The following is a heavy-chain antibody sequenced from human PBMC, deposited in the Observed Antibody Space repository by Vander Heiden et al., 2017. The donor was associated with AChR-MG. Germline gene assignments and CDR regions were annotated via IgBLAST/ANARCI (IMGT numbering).Heavy chain of an antibody. CDR1: GYSISSGYY. CDR3: ARVGIFGVAGMAFDY. CDR2: IYHSGST. J-gene: IGHJ4*02. D-gene: IGHD3-3*01. Sequence: QVQLQESGPGLVKPSETLSLTCAVSGYSISSGYYWGWIRQPPGKGLEWIGSIYHSGSTYYNPSLKSRVTISVDTSKNQFSLKLSSVTAADTAVYYCARVGIFGVAGMAFDYWGQGTLVTVSS. V-gene: IGHV4-38-2*01.